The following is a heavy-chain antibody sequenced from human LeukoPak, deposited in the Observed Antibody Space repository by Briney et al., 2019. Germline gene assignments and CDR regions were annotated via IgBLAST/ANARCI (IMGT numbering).Heavy chain of an antibody. J-gene: IGHJ5*02. CDR2: INPNSGGT. CDR3: ARGAMIVVVIGWFDP. V-gene: IGHV1-2*02. D-gene: IGHD3-22*01. Sequence: ASVKVSCKASGYTFTGYYMHWVRQAPGQGLEWMGWINPNSGGTNYAQKFQGRVTTTRDTSISTAYLELSRLRSDDTAVYYCARGAMIVVVIGWFDPWGQGTLVTVSS. CDR1: GYTFTGYY.